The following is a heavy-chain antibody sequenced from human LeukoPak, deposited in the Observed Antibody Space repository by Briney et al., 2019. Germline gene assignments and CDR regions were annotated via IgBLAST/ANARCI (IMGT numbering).Heavy chain of an antibody. CDR1: GFTVSSNY. D-gene: IGHD3-3*01. J-gene: IGHJ4*02. V-gene: IGHV3-53*01. CDR3: ASGGSPYYDFWSGPYFDY. Sequence: PGGSLRLSCAASGFTVSSNYMSWVRQAPGKGLEWVSVIYSGGSTYYADSVKGRFTISRDNSKNTLYLQMNSLRAEDTAVYYCASGGSPYYDFWSGPYFDYWGQGTLVTVSS. CDR2: IYSGGST.